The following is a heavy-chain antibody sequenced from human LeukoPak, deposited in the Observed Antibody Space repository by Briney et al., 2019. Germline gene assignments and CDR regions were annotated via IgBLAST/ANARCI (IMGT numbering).Heavy chain of an antibody. D-gene: IGHD3-22*01. J-gene: IGHJ6*03. Sequence: QPGGSLRLFCAASGFTLSTYAIHWVRQAPGGGLECVTYISYDGSIKYYADSVKGRFTISRDTSKNILYLQMNSLRPEDTAVYSCARVPVPTSSGPRYSYMGVWGKGTTVTVSS. CDR2: ISYDGSIK. CDR1: GFTLSTYA. V-gene: IGHV3-30*14. CDR3: ARVPVPTSSGPRYSYMGV.